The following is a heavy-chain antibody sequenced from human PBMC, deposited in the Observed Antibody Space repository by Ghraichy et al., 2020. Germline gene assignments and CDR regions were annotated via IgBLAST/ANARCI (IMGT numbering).Heavy chain of an antibody. CDR3: ARGVGGGRANYYYYGMDV. Sequence: SETLSLTCSVYGGSFSGYYWSWIRQPPGKGLEWIGEINHSGSTNYNPTLKSRVTISVDTSKNQFSLKLSSVTAADTAVYYCARGVGGGRANYYYYGMDVWGQGTTVTVSS. D-gene: IGHD3-16*01. CDR2: INHSGST. J-gene: IGHJ6*02. CDR1: GGSFSGYY. V-gene: IGHV4-34*01.